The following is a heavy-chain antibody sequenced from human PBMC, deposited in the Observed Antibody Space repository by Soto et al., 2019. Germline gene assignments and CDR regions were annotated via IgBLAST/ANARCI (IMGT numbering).Heavy chain of an antibody. J-gene: IGHJ4*02. CDR1: RFTFSTYN. Sequence: EVQLVESGGGLIKPGGSLRLSCAASRFTFSTYNMNWVRQAPGKGLEWVSSISGSSNYIYYADSVKGRFTISRDNAKNSLYLQMNSLSPEDTAVYYCARRIPGTYVDYWGLGTLVTVSS. CDR3: ARRIPGTYVDY. V-gene: IGHV3-21*01. CDR2: ISGSSNYI. D-gene: IGHD1-7*01.